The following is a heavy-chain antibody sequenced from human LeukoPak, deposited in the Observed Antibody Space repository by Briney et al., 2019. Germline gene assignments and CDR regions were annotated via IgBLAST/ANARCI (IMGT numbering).Heavy chain of an antibody. D-gene: IGHD6-13*01. CDR3: ASSSYGSWYHY. Sequence: GGSLRLSCEASGFTFSNYAMSWVRQAPGKGLEWVSAISGGSTGTYYADSVKGRFTISRDNSKNTLFLQMNSLRAEDTAVYYCASSSYGSWYHYWGQGTLVTVSS. V-gene: IGHV3-23*01. CDR2: ISGGSTGT. CDR1: GFTFSNYA. J-gene: IGHJ4*02.